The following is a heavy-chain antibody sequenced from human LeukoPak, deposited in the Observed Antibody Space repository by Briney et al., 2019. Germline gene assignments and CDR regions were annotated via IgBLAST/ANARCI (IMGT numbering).Heavy chain of an antibody. J-gene: IGHJ3*02. CDR3: ARNSGYDYVNAFDI. CDR2: IYYSGST. D-gene: IGHD5-12*01. V-gene: IGHV4-61*05. Sequence: SETLSLTCTVSSGSINTSNYYWGWIRQPPGKGLEWIGYIYYSGSTSYNPSLKSRVTISVDTSKNLFSLKLSSVTAADTAVYYCARNSGYDYVNAFDIWGQGTMVTVSS. CDR1: SGSINTSNYY.